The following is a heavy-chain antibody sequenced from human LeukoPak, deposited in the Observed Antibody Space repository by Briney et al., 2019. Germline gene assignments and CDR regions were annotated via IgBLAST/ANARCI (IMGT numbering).Heavy chain of an antibody. Sequence: SETLSLTCTVSGGSISSYYWSWIRQPPGKGLEWIGYIYYSGSTNYNPSLKSRVTISVDTSKNQFSLRLNSVTAADTAVYYCARVLSGSNLDFWGQGALVTVSS. CDR1: GGSISSYY. J-gene: IGHJ4*02. CDR3: ARVLSGSNLDF. D-gene: IGHD3-22*01. CDR2: IYYSGST. V-gene: IGHV4-59*12.